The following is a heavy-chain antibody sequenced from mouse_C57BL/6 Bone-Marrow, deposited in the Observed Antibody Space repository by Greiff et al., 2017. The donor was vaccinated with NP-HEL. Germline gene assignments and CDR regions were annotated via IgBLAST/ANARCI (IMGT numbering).Heavy chain of an antibody. J-gene: IGHJ3*01. CDR1: GYTFTDYN. V-gene: IGHV1-18*01. D-gene: IGHD2-3*01. CDR3: ARCTDDGYYEAWFAY. Sequence: VHVKQSGPELVKPGASVKIPCKASGYTFTDYNMDWVKQSHGKSLEWIGDINPNNGGTIYNQKFKGKATLTVDKSSSTAYMELRSLTSEDTAVYYCARCTDDGYYEAWFAYWGQGTLVTVSA. CDR2: INPNNGGT.